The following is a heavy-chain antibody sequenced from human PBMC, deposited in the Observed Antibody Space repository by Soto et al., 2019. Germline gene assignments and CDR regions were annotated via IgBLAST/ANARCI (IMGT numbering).Heavy chain of an antibody. CDR1: GFTFDDHA. J-gene: IGHJ4*02. Sequence: EVQLVESGGGLVQPGRSLRLSCIASGFTFDDHAMHWVRQAPGKGLEWVSGISWNSGYIGYADSVMGRFTISRDNAKNSVHLQMNSLRAEDTAFYYCAKDIKWNLPAGYLDNWGQGTLVTVSS. CDR3: AKDIKWNLPAGYLDN. V-gene: IGHV3-9*01. CDR2: ISWNSGYI. D-gene: IGHD1-1*01.